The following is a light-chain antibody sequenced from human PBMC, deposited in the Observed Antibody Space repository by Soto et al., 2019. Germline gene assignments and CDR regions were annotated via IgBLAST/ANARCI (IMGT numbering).Light chain of an antibody. Sequence: EIVLTQSPATLSLSPGERATLSCGASQSVSNSYLAWYQQKPGLAPRLLIYDASSGATGIPDRFSGSGSGTDFTRTISRLEPEDFAVYYCQQYGSSPWTFGQGTKLEIK. CDR2: DAS. V-gene: IGKV3D-20*01. CDR3: QQYGSSPWT. J-gene: IGKJ2*01. CDR1: QSVSNSY.